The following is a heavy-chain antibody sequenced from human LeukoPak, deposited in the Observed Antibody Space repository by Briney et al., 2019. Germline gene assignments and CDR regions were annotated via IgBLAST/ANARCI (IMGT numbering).Heavy chain of an antibody. CDR2: ISWNSGSI. V-gene: IGHV3-9*01. D-gene: IGHD2/OR15-2a*01. CDR1: GFTFDDYA. J-gene: IGHJ6*02. CDR3: AKGKLSYYYYGMDV. Sequence: GGSLRLSCAASGFTFDDYAMHWVRQAPGKGLEWVSGISWNSGSIGYADSVKGRFTISRDNAKNSLYLQMNSLRAEDTALYYCAKGKLSYYYYGMDVWGQGTTVTVSS.